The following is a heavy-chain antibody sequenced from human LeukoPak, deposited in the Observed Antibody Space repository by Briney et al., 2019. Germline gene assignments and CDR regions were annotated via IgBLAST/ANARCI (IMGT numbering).Heavy chain of an antibody. Sequence: GGSLRLSCAVSGFIFSNYPMHWVRQAPGKGLEWVAGISYDGSNKYYADSVKGRFTISRDNAKNSLYLQMNSLRAEDTALYHCARGLVGALDYWGQGTLVTVSS. V-gene: IGHV3-30-3*01. CDR2: ISYDGSNK. CDR3: ARGLVGALDY. CDR1: GFIFSNYP. D-gene: IGHD1-26*01. J-gene: IGHJ4*02.